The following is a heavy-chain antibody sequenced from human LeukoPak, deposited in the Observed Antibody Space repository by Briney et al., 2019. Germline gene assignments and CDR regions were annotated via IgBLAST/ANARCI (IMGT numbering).Heavy chain of an antibody. Sequence: SETLSLTCAVSGGSISSSNWWSWVRQPPGQGLEWIGEIYHSGSTNYNPSLKSRVTISVDKSKNQFSLKLSSVTAADTAVYYCARSYYGSGSYYYYMDVWGKGTTVTVSS. D-gene: IGHD3-10*01. CDR3: ARSYYGSGSYYYYMDV. J-gene: IGHJ6*03. V-gene: IGHV4-4*02. CDR1: GGSISSSNW. CDR2: IYHSGST.